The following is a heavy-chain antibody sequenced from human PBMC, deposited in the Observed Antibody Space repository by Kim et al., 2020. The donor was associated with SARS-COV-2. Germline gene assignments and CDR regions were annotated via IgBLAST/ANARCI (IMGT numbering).Heavy chain of an antibody. Sequence: VKGRFTISRDNSKNTLYLQMNSLRAEDTAVYYCAREGIAAQDYYYYGMDVWGQGTTVTVSS. J-gene: IGHJ6*02. D-gene: IGHD6-13*01. CDR3: AREGIAAQDYYYYGMDV. V-gene: IGHV3-53*01.